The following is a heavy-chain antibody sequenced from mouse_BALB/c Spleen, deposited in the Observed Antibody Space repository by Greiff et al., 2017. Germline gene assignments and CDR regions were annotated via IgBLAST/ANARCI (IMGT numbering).Heavy chain of an antibody. J-gene: IGHJ2*01. CDR1: GFTFSDYY. Sequence: EVQGVESGGGLVTPGGSLKLSCAASGFTFSDYYMYWVRQTPEKRLEWVATISDGGSYTYYPDSVKGRFTITRDNAKNNLYLQMSSLKYEDTAMYYCVREGGRGNFDYWGQGTTLTVSS. V-gene: IGHV5-4*02. CDR3: VREGGRGNFDY. D-gene: IGHD1-1*02. CDR2: ISDGGSYT.